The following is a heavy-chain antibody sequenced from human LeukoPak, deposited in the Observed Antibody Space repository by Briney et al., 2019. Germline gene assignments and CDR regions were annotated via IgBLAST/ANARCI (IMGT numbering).Heavy chain of an antibody. J-gene: IGHJ5*02. CDR3: AKAGIGFGELRNWFDP. CDR2: IRYDGSNK. CDR1: GFTLSSYA. D-gene: IGHD3-10*01. Sequence: GGSLRLSCAASGFTLSSYAMSWVRQAPGKGLEWVAFIRYDGSNKYYTDSVKGRFSISRDNSKNTLYLQMNSLRAEDTAVYYCAKAGIGFGELRNWFDPWGQGTLVTVSS. V-gene: IGHV3-30*02.